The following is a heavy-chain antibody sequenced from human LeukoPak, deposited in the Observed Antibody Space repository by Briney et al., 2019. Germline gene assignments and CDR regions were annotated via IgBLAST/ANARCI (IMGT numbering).Heavy chain of an antibody. CDR1: GYTFTSYY. D-gene: IGHD3-9*01. J-gene: IGHJ3*02. CDR3: ARDRPPLLRYFDWRGAFDI. CDR2: INPSGGST. Sequence: ASVKVSCKASGYTFTSYYMHWVRQAPGQGLEWMGMINPSGGSTSYAQKFQGRVTMTRDTSTSTVYMELSSLRSEDTAVYYCARDRPPLLRYFDWRGAFDIWGQGTMVTVSS. V-gene: IGHV1-46*01.